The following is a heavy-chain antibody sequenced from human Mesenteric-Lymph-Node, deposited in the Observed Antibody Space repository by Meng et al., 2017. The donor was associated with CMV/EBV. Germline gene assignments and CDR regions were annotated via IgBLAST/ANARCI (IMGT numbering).Heavy chain of an antibody. Sequence: GRSLKISCAASGFTVSSNYMSWVRQAPGKGMEWVSVIYSGGSTYYANSVKGRFTISRDNSKNTLYLQINSLAAENSAVYYCAGVVVRGSGWYGDYWGQGTLVTVSS. J-gene: IGHJ4*02. V-gene: IGHV3-53*01. CDR2: IYSGGST. D-gene: IGHD6-19*01. CDR3: AGVVVRGSGWYGDY. CDR1: GFTVSSNY.